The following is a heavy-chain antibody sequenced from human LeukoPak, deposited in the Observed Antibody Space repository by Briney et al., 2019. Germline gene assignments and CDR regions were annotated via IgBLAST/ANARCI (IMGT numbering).Heavy chain of an antibody. Sequence: TSETLSLTCTVSGGSISSYYWSWIRQPPGKGLEWIGYIYYSGSTNYNPSLKSRVTIPVDTSKNQFSLKLSSVTAADTAVYYCARGFGNYYDSSGHDYWGQGTLVTVSS. V-gene: IGHV4-59*01. D-gene: IGHD3-22*01. J-gene: IGHJ4*02. CDR2: IYYSGST. CDR1: GGSISSYY. CDR3: ARGFGNYYDSSGHDY.